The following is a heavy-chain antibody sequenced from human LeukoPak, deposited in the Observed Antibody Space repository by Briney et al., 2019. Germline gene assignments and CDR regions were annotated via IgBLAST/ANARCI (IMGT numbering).Heavy chain of an antibody. CDR2: IGHAGADK. CDR1: GFTFSHYA. Sequence: GGSLRLSCAASGFTFSHYALHWVRQAPGKGLEWVALIGHAGADKYYADSVKGRFLISRDNSKNMLFLQMNSLIIEDTAVYYCARNSDYYDYSPQSAWGQGTLVTVS. J-gene: IGHJ4*02. V-gene: IGHV3-30*04. CDR3: ARNSDYYDYSPQSA. D-gene: IGHD3-22*01.